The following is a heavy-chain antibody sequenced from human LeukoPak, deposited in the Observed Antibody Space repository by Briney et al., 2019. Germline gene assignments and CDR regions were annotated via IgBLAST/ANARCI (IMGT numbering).Heavy chain of an antibody. D-gene: IGHD3-22*01. V-gene: IGHV4-59*01. CDR1: GGSISSYY. J-gene: IGHJ5*01. Sequence: SETLSLTCTVSGGSISSYYSSWIRQPPGKRLEWIGYIYYSGSTNYNPSLKSQVTISVDTSKNQFSLKMSSVNAADTAVYYCARSSSGHCLINW. CDR2: IYYSGST. CDR3: ARSSSGHCLINW.